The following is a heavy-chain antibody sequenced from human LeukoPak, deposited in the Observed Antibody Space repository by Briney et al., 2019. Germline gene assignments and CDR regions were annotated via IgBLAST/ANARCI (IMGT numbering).Heavy chain of an antibody. CDR3: AKGNTMYTAYYFDY. Sequence: GGSLRLSCAGSGFIFNNAWMSWVRQAPGKGLEWVSTISGSGGSTHFADSVKGRFTISRDNSKNTLYLQMNSLRAEDTAIYYCAKGNTMYTAYYFDYWGQGTLVTVSS. CDR2: ISGSGGST. V-gene: IGHV3-23*01. J-gene: IGHJ4*02. CDR1: GFIFNNAW. D-gene: IGHD3-10*02.